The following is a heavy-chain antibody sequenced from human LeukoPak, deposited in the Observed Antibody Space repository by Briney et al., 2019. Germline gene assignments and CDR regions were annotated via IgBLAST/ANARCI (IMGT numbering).Heavy chain of an antibody. CDR1: GGTFSSYA. D-gene: IGHD5-24*01. J-gene: IGHJ5*02. Sequence: SVKVSCKASGGTFSSYAISWVRQAPGQGLEWMGRIIPILGIANYAQKFQGRVTITADKSTSTAYMELRSLRSDDTAIYYCARGDDWFDPWGQGTLVTVSS. CDR3: ARGDDWFDP. V-gene: IGHV1-69*04. CDR2: IIPILGIA.